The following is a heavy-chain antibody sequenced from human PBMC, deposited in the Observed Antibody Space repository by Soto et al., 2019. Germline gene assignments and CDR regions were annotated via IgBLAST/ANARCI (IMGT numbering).Heavy chain of an antibody. CDR2: IIPILGIA. Sequence: QVQLVQSGAEVKKPGSSVKVSCKASGGTFSSYTISWVRQAPGQGLEWMGRIIPILGIANYAQKLQGRVTITADKSTSTAYMELSSLRSEDTAVYYCARVGGSYCSSTSCPPTNYYYYYMDVWGKGTTVTVSS. V-gene: IGHV1-69*02. CDR3: ARVGGSYCSSTSCPPTNYYYYYMDV. CDR1: GGTFSSYT. D-gene: IGHD2-2*01. J-gene: IGHJ6*03.